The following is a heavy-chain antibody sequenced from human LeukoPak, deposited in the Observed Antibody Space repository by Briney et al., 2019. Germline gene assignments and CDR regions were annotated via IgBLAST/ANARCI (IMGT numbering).Heavy chain of an antibody. CDR2: IYYSGST. D-gene: IGHD3-16*02. V-gene: IGHV4-39*07. J-gene: IGHJ6*03. CDR3: VSYDDVWGSYRSYYYYYMDV. CDR1: GGSISSSSYY. Sequence: SETLSLTCTVSGGSISSSSYYWGWIRQPPGKGLEWIGSIYYSGSTYYNPSLKSRVTISVDTSKNQFSLKLSSVTAADTAVYYCVSYDDVWGSYRSYYYYYMDVWGKGTTVTVSS.